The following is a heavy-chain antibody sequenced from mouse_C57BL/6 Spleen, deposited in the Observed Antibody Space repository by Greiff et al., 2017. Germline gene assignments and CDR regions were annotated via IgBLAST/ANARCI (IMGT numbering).Heavy chain of an antibody. CDR3: ARLGIKNYYGSSYGY. CDR1: GYTFPSYW. J-gene: IGHJ2*01. CDR2: IHPHSGST. D-gene: IGHD1-1*01. V-gene: IGHV1-64*01. Sequence: QVQLQQPGAELVKPGASVKLSCKASGYTFPSYWMHWVKQRPGQGLEWIGMIHPHSGSTNYNEKFKSKATLTVDKSSSTADMQLSSLTSEDSAVYYGARLGIKNYYGSSYGYWGQGTTLTVSS.